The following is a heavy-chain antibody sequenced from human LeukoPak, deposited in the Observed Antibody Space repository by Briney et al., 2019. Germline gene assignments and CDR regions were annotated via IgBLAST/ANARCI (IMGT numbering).Heavy chain of an antibody. Sequence: GGSLRLSCAASGFTFSTYPMHWVRQAPGKGLEYVSAITNNGDSTYHANSVKGRFTISRDNSKNTLYLQMNSLRAEDTAVYYCARGSWLQSLDYWGQGTLVTVSS. J-gene: IGHJ4*02. V-gene: IGHV3-64*01. D-gene: IGHD5-24*01. CDR2: ITNNGDST. CDR3: ARGSWLQSLDY. CDR1: GFTFSTYP.